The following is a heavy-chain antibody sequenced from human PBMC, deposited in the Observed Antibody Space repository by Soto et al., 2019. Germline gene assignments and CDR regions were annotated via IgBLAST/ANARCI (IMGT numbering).Heavy chain of an antibody. Sequence: GGSLRLSCAASGFTFSSYEMNWVRQAPGKGLEWVSYISSSGSTIYYADSVKGRFTISRDNAKNSLYLQMNSLRAEDTAVYYCARDSFDGYSGSHFDYWGQGTLVTVSS. V-gene: IGHV3-48*03. D-gene: IGHD1-26*01. CDR3: ARDSFDGYSGSHFDY. CDR2: ISSSGSTI. CDR1: GFTFSSYE. J-gene: IGHJ4*02.